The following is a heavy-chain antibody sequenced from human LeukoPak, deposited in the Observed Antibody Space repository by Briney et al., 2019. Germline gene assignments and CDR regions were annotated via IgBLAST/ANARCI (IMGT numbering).Heavy chain of an antibody. D-gene: IGHD2-15*01. CDR3: ARDLPYCSGGSCYETYYFDY. Sequence: GGSLRLSCAASGFTFSSYSMNWVRQAPGKGLECVSSISSSSSYIYYADSVKGRFTISRDNAKNSLYLQMNSLRAEDTAVYYCARDLPYCSGGSCYETYYFDYWGQGTLVTVSS. CDR2: ISSSSSYI. V-gene: IGHV3-21*01. CDR1: GFTFSSYS. J-gene: IGHJ4*02.